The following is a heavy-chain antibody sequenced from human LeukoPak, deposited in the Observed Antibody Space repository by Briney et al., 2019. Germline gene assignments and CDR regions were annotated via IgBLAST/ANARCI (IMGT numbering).Heavy chain of an antibody. CDR2: ISGSGGST. CDR1: GFTFNSYA. Sequence: GGSLRLSCAASGFTFNSYAMSWVRQAPGKGLEWVSAISGSGGSTYYADSVKGRFTISRDNSKNTLYLQMNSLRAEDTAVYYCAKAGLYDVVRGVISAFDPWGQGTPVTVSS. J-gene: IGHJ5*02. V-gene: IGHV3-23*01. D-gene: IGHD3-10*01. CDR3: AKAGLYDVVRGVISAFDP.